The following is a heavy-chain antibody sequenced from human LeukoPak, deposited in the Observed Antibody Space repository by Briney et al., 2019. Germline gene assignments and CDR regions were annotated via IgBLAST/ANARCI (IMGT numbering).Heavy chain of an antibody. CDR1: GFTFSSHG. CDR3: VKDGADSSGWYYGFDT. CDR2: ITSGTRT. D-gene: IGHD6-19*01. Sequence: GGSLRLSCVASGFTFSSHGMNWVRQAPGKGLEWVSGITSGTRTYYADSVKGRFAISRDNSKNMVYLQTNSLRPEDTAVYHCVKDGADSSGWYYGFDTWGQGTMVIVSS. J-gene: IGHJ3*02. V-gene: IGHV3-23*01.